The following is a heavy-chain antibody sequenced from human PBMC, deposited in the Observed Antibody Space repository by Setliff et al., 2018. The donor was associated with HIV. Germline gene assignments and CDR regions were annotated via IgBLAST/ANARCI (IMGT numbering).Heavy chain of an antibody. CDR3: AKSPGIYYYDSSGHYLLY. CDR2: IIPIYGTT. CDR1: GGTFSSGNA. J-gene: IGHJ4*02. V-gene: IGHV1-69*13. D-gene: IGHD3-22*01. Sequence: SVKVSCKASGGTFSSGNAISWVRQVPGQGLEWMGGIIPIYGTTNYAQKFQGRVTITADESTTTAYMDMSSLRSDDTAIYYCAKSPGIYYYDSSGHYLLYWGQGALVTVSS.